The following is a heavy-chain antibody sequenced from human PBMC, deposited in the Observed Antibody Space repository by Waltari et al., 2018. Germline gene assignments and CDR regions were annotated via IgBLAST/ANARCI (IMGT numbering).Heavy chain of an antibody. Sequence: VQLQQWGAGLLKPSETLSLTCAVYGGSFSGYYWSWVRQMPGKGLEWMGRIDPSDSYTNYSPSFQGHVTISADKSISTAYLQWSSLKASDTAMYYCATVDTAMVFDYWGQGTLVTVSS. J-gene: IGHJ4*02. CDR2: IDPSDSYT. V-gene: IGHV5-10-1*01. CDR1: GGSFSGYY. D-gene: IGHD5-18*01. CDR3: ATVDTAMVFDY.